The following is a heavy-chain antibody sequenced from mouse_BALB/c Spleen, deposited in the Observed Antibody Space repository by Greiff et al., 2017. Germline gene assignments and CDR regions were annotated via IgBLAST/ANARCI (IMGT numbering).Heavy chain of an antibody. CDR2: IYPGDGST. CDR1: GYTFTSYD. D-gene: IGHD3-1*01. V-gene: IGHV1S33*01. Sequence: SGPELVKPGALVKISCKASGYTFTSYDINWVKQRPGQGLEWIGWIYPGDGSTKYNEKFKGKATLTADKSSSTAYMQLSSLTSENSAVYFCARRGSSGTWFAYWGQGTLVTVSA. J-gene: IGHJ3*01. CDR3: ARRGSSGTWFAY.